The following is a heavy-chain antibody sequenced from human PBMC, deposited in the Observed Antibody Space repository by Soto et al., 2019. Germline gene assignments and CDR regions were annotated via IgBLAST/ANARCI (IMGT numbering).Heavy chain of an antibody. CDR2: IYYSGST. V-gene: IGHV4-30-4*01. Sequence: SETLSLTCTVSGGSISSGDYYWSWIRQPPGKGLEWIGYIYYSGSTYYNPSLKSRVTISVDTSKNQFSLKLSSVTAADTAVYYCARAVIELAMATVNADYYYYYGMAVSGQGTTVIVSS. D-gene: IGHD5-18*01. J-gene: IGHJ6*02. CDR3: ARAVIELAMATVNADYYYYYGMAV. CDR1: GGSISSGDYY.